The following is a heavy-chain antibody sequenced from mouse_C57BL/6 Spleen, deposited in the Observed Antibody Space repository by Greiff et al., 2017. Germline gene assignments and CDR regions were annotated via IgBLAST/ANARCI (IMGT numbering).Heavy chain of an antibody. V-gene: IGHV14-3*01. Sequence: EVQLQQSVAELVRPGASVKLSCTASGFNIKNTYMHWVKQRPEQGLEWIGRIDPANGNTKYAPKFPGKATITADTSSNTAYLQLSSLTSEDSAIYYCSRERFIATVVATGFDYGGQGTTLTVSS. CDR2: IDPANGNT. CDR1: GFNIKNTY. D-gene: IGHD1-1*01. J-gene: IGHJ2*01. CDR3: SRERFIATVVATGFDY.